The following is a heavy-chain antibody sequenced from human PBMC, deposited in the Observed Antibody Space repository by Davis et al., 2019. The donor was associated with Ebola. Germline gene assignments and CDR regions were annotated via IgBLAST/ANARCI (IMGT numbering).Heavy chain of an antibody. CDR3: AKDAWSDQDYNDNYFDH. CDR1: GFTFSSHA. CDR2: LYSGGSA. J-gene: IGHJ4*02. V-gene: IGHV3-66*02. Sequence: GESLKISCAASGFTFSSHAMSWVRQAPGKGLEWVAVLYSGGSAYYADSVRGRFTISRDNSKNTLYLQMDSLRAEDTAVYYCAKDAWSDQDYNDNYFDHWGQGALVTVSS. D-gene: IGHD3-16*01.